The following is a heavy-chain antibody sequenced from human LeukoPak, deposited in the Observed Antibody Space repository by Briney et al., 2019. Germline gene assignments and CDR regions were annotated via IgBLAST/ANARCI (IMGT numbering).Heavy chain of an antibody. V-gene: IGHV4-34*01. Sequence: PSETLSLTCAVYGGSFSGYYWSWIRQPPGKGLEWIGEINHSGSTNYNPSLKSRVSTSIDTSKNQFSLILSSVTAADTAVYYCARGLSDVYWGQGTLVTVSS. CDR2: INHSGST. CDR1: GGSFSGYY. CDR3: ARGLSDVY. J-gene: IGHJ4*02.